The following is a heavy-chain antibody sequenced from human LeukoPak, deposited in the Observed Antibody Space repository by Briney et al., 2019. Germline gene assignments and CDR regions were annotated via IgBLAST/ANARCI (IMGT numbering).Heavy chain of an antibody. D-gene: IGHD1-26*01. J-gene: IGHJ6*03. CDR3: ARLLVYYYYMDV. Sequence: SETLSLTCTVSGGSISSSSYYWGWIRQPPGKGLEWIGSIYYSGSTYYNPSLKSRVTISVDTSKNQFSLQLSSVTAADTAVYYCARLLVYYYYMDVWGKGTTVTVSS. CDR2: IYYSGST. CDR1: GGSISSSSYY. V-gene: IGHV4-39*07.